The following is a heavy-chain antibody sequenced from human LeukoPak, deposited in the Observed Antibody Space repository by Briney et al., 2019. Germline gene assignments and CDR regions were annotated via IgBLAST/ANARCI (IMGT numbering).Heavy chain of an antibody. Sequence: GGSLRLSCAASGFTFSSYSMNWVRQAPGKGLEWVSSISSSSSYIYYADSVKGRFTISRDNAKNSLYLQMNSLRAEDTAVYYCARYVSYDFWSGYQIYYYYYMGVWGKGTTVTVSS. D-gene: IGHD3-3*01. V-gene: IGHV3-21*01. CDR1: GFTFSSYS. CDR3: ARYVSYDFWSGYQIYYYYYMGV. J-gene: IGHJ6*03. CDR2: ISSSSSYI.